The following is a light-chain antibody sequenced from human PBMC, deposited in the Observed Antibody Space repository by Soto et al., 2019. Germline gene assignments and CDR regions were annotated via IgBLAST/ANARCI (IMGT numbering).Light chain of an antibody. J-gene: IGKJ2*01. CDR3: QQYGSSPLMYT. Sequence: EIVLTQSPGTLSLSPGERATLSCRASQSVSSSYLAWYQQKPGQAPRLLIYGASSRATGIPDRFSGSGSGTDFTLTISRLEPEDFAVYYCQQYGSSPLMYTFCQGTKLEIK. CDR2: GAS. CDR1: QSVSSSY. V-gene: IGKV3-20*01.